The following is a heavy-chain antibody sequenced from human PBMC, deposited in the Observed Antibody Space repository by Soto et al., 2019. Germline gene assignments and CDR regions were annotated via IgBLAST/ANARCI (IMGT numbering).Heavy chain of an antibody. Sequence: EVQLVESGGGLVQPGGSLRLSCVASGIPVSSNYMTWVRRAPGKGLEWVSVLHSGGDTYYANSVKGRVTISRHDSTNTLFLQMNSLTAEDTAVYYCARDGPYYYASRMDVWGQGTTVTVSS. CDR3: ARDGPYYYASRMDV. D-gene: IGHD3-10*01. CDR2: LHSGGDT. J-gene: IGHJ6*02. V-gene: IGHV3-53*04. CDR1: GIPVSSNY.